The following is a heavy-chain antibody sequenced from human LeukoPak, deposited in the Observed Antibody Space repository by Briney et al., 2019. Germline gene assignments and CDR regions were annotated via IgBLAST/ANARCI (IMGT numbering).Heavy chain of an antibody. CDR1: NGSISSSSYY. Sequence: SETLSLTCTVSNGSISSSSYYWGCIRPPPGKGLDWRVSIYYSASTYYNPSLKSPVTISVDTSKTQFSLELTSVTAADTAVYYCARHWLRGAPKPGYMDVWGKGTTVTVS. CDR2: IYYSAST. V-gene: IGHV4-39*01. J-gene: IGHJ6*03. D-gene: IGHD3-10*01. CDR3: ARHWLRGAPKPGYMDV.